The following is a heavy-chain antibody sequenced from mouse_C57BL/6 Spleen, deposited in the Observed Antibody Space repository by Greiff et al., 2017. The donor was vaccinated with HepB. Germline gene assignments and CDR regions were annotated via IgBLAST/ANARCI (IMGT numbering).Heavy chain of an antibody. J-gene: IGHJ2*01. CDR1: GFTFSSYG. CDR3: ARLGYSNPDY. Sequence: EVKLVESGGDLVKPGGSLKLSCAASGFTFSSYGMSWVRQTPDKRLEWVATISSGGSYTYYPDSVKGRFTISRDNAKNTLYLQMSSLKSEDTAMYYCARLGYSNPDYWGQGTTLTVSS. D-gene: IGHD2-5*01. CDR2: ISSGGSYT. V-gene: IGHV5-6*02.